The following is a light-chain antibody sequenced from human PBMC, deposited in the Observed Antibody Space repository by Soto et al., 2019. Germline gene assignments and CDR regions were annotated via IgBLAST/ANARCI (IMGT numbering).Light chain of an antibody. J-gene: IGLJ3*02. V-gene: IGLV2-11*01. CDR1: SSDVGAYNY. CDR2: DVT. CDR3: CSYAGSYTWV. Sequence: QSALTQPRSVSGSPGQSVTISCTGTSSDVGAYNYVSWYQQHPDKAPKLMIYDVTRRPSGVPDRFSGSRSGGTASLTISGLQTEDEADYYCCSYAGSYTWVFGGGTKVTVL.